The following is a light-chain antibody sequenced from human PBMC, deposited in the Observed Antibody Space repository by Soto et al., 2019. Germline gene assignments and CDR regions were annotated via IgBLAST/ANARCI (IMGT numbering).Light chain of an antibody. CDR2: RNN. Sequence: QSVLTQPPSVSGAPGQRVTISCTGSSSNIGAGYDVHWYQQLPGTAPKLLIYRNNNRPSGVPDRFSGSKSGTSASLAITGLQAEDEADYYCQSYYSSLRGYVFGTGTKLTVL. J-gene: IGLJ1*01. V-gene: IGLV1-40*01. CDR1: SSNIGAGYD. CDR3: QSYYSSLRGYV.